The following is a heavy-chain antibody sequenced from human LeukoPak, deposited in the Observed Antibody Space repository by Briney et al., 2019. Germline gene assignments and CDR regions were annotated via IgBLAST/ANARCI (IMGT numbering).Heavy chain of an antibody. D-gene: IGHD6-13*01. CDR2: LNPLSGNA. Sequence: ASVKVSCKASGYTFTSYDINWVRQAPGQGLEWMGWLNPLSGNAGSAQKFQGRVTLTRDTSISTAYMELSSLRSDDTAFYYCARAPMGAAALYWGQGTLVTVSS. J-gene: IGHJ4*02. V-gene: IGHV1-8*01. CDR1: GYTFTSYD. CDR3: ARAPMGAAALY.